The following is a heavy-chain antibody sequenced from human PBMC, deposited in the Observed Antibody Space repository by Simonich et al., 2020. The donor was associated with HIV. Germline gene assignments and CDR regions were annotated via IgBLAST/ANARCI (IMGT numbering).Heavy chain of an antibody. Sequence: QLQLQESGPGLVKPSETLSLTCTVSGGSISSSSYYWGWIRQPPGKGLEWIGSISYSGSTYYNPPLKSRVTISVETSKNQFSLKLSSVTAADTAVYYCARHLYLGSGSYYPYYYYYYMDVWGKGTTVTVSS. CDR1: GGSISSSSYY. D-gene: IGHD3-10*01. J-gene: IGHJ6*03. CDR3: ARHLYLGSGSYYPYYYYYYMDV. V-gene: IGHV4-39*01. CDR2: ISYSGST.